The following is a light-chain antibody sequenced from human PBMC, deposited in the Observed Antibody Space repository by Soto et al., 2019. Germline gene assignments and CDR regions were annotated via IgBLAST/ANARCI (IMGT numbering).Light chain of an antibody. J-gene: IGKJ1*01. CDR1: QGISSY. V-gene: IGKV1-8*01. CDR3: QQYYSYPLT. Sequence: AIRMTQSPSSLSASTGDRVTITCRPGQGISSYLAWYQQKPGKAPKLLIYAASTLQSGGPSGFRGSGSGTDFTLTISCLQSEDFATYYCQQYYSYPLTFGQGTKVEIK. CDR2: AAS.